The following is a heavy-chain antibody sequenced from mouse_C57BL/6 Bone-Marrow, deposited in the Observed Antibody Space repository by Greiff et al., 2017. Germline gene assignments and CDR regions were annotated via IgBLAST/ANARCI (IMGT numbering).Heavy chain of an antibody. J-gene: IGHJ4*01. CDR1: GFTFSDYG. D-gene: IGHD2-1*01. CDR2: ISNLAYSI. Sequence: EVQLQQSGGGLVQPGGSLKLSCAASGFTFSDYGMAWVRQAPRKGPEWVAFISNLAYSIYYADTVTGRFTISRENAKNTLYLEMSSLRSEDTAMYYCARRGYGNYPYAMDYWGQGTSVTVSS. CDR3: ARRGYGNYPYAMDY. V-gene: IGHV5-15*04.